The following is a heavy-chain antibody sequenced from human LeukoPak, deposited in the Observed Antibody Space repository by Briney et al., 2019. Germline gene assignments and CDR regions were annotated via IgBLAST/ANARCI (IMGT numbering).Heavy chain of an antibody. Sequence: PSQTLSLTCTVSGGSISSGDYYWSWIRQPPGKGLEWIGYIYYSGSTNYNPSLKSRVTISVDTSKNQFSLNLSSVTAADTAVYYCARGEDGTGDSPPPYFDPWGQEPLVTVSS. V-gene: IGHV4-30-4*08. J-gene: IGHJ4*02. CDR1: GGSISSGDYY. D-gene: IGHD4-17*01. CDR3: ARGEDGTGDSPPPYFDP. CDR2: IYYSGST.